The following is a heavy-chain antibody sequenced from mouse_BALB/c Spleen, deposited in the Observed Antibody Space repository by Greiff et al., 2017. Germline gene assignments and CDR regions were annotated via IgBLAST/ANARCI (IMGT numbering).Heavy chain of an antibody. CDR3: ASGASMDY. J-gene: IGHJ4*01. D-gene: IGHD1-1*02. V-gene: IGHV1-54*01. Sequence: QVQLQQSGAELVRPGTSVKVSCKASGYAFTNYLIEWVKQRPGQGLEWIGVINPGSGGTNYNEKFKGKATLTADKSSSTAYMQLSILTSDDSAVYFCASGASMDYWGQGTSVTVSS. CDR1: GYAFTNYL. CDR2: INPGSGGT.